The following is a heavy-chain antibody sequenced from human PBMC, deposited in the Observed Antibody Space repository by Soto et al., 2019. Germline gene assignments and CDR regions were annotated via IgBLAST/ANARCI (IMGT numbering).Heavy chain of an antibody. J-gene: IGHJ4*02. CDR1: GYIFTNYY. Sequence: QVQLVQSGAEVKKPGASVKVSCKASGYIFTNYYIHWVRQAPGQGLEWMAIINPLPTSGSTNYAQKFRGRVTVTRDTSTSTVYLELSSLRSDDTAVYYCARDLAAAAYWGQGPLVTVSS. CDR3: ARDLAAAAY. V-gene: IGHV1-46*01. D-gene: IGHD6-13*01. CDR2: INPLPTSGST.